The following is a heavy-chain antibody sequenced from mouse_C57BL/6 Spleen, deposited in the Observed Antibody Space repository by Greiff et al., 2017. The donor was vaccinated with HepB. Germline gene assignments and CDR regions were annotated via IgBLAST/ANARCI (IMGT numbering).Heavy chain of an antibody. D-gene: IGHD2-4*01. CDR1: GYTFTSYW. Sequence: QVQLQQPGAELVKPGASVKMSCKASGYTFTSYWITWVKQRPGQGLEWIGDIYPGSGSTNYNEKFKSKATLPVDTSSSTAYMQLSSLTSEDSAVYYCARSGYDYGWFAYWGQGTLVTVSA. CDR2: IYPGSGST. J-gene: IGHJ3*01. CDR3: ARSGYDYGWFAY. V-gene: IGHV1-55*01.